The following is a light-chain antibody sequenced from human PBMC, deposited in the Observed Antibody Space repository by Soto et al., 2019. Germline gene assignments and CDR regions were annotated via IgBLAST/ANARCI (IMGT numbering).Light chain of an antibody. V-gene: IGKV4-1*01. CDR2: WAS. CDR3: QQYHTGPYT. J-gene: IGKJ2*01. Sequence: DIVMTQSPDSLAVSLGERATINCKSSQSILYSSNNKNYLAWYQQKPGQPPKLLIYWASTRESGVPDRFRGSGSGTDFTLTISSLQAEDVAVYYCQQYHTGPYTFGQGTKLEIK. CDR1: QSILYSSNNKNY.